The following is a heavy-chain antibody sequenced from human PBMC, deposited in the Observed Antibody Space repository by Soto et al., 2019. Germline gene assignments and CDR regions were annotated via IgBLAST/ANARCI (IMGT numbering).Heavy chain of an antibody. V-gene: IGHV1-69*06. CDR2: IIPIFGTT. J-gene: IGHJ3*02. CDR1: GGTFSSYA. D-gene: IGHD2-21*02. CDR3: ARGIGDCSSICQYDAYHI. Sequence: QVQLVQSGAEVKKPGSSVKVSCKASGGTFSSYAITWVRQAPGQGLEWMGRIIPIFGTTTYAQKFQGRLTITADKSTGTAYLGLRSLRSEHPALYYCARGIGDCSSICQYDAYHIWRKGRMVTVSS.